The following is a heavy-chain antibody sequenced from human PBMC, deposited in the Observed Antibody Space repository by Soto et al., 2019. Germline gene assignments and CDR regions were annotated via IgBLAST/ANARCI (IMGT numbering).Heavy chain of an antibody. D-gene: IGHD3-9*01. CDR2: IYHNGNT. CDR1: GGAINDHY. J-gene: IGHJ4*02. V-gene: IGHV4-59*11. Sequence: SETLSLTCTLSGGAINDHYWSFIRQPPGKGLEGIGYIYHNGNTNYNPSLESRVTISVDRSRNQFSLRLTSLTAADTAVYYCARVRTGYVDYWGRGALVTVSS. CDR3: ARVRTGYVDY.